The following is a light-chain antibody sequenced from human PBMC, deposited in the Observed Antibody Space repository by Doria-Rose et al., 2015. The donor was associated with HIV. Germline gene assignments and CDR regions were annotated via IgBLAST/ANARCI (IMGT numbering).Light chain of an antibody. CDR3: HQYNNWPT. CDR2: GAS. J-gene: IGKJ5*01. CDR1: QSVSTD. V-gene: IGKV3-15*01. Sequence: TQSPETLSVSPGESATLSCRASQSVSTDLAWYQHKPGQAPRLLIWGASSRATGIPARASGSGSVTEFTPTISSRQSEDYAIYFCHQYNNWPTFGKGTRLDIK.